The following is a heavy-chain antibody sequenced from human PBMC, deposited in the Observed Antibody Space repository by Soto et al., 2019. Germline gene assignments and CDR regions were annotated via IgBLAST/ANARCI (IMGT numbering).Heavy chain of an antibody. V-gene: IGHV3-48*01. CDR1: GFTFSSYG. Sequence: GGSLRLSCAASGFTFSSYGMNWVRQAPGKGLEWVSYISSSSSAVYHADSVKGRFTITRDNSKNSLYMQMNSLRAEDTAVYYCARYCSSASCYPALDYWGQGTLVTVSS. D-gene: IGHD2-2*01. CDR3: ARYCSSASCYPALDY. CDR2: ISSSSSAV. J-gene: IGHJ4*02.